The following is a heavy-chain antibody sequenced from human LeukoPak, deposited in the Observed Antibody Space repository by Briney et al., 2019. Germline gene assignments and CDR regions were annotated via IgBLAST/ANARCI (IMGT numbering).Heavy chain of an antibody. D-gene: IGHD6-19*01. J-gene: IGHJ4*02. V-gene: IGHV4-59*01. CDR2: IYYSGST. CDR3: ARVDGYSSGWSAYFDY. Sequence: SETLSLTCTVSGGSISSYYWSWIRQPPGKGLEWIGYIYYSGSTNYNPSLKSRVTISVGTSKNQFSLKLSSVTAADTAVYYCARVDGYSSGWSAYFDYWGQGTLVTVSS. CDR1: GGSISSYY.